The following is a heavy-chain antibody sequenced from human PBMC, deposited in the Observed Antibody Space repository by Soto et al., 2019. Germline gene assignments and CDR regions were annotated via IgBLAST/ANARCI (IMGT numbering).Heavy chain of an antibody. CDR1: GFTFSGYW. CDR3: TRGGEGRFDP. CDR2: IKSDGSST. Sequence: EVQLVESGGGSVQPGGSLRLSCAASGFTFSGYWMHWVRQVPGKGLEWVSRIKSDGSSTSYADSVKGRFTISRDNAKNTLYLQMNSMRAEDTAVYYCTRGGEGRFDPWGQVTLVIVSS. V-gene: IGHV3-74*01. D-gene: IGHD3-10*01. J-gene: IGHJ5*02.